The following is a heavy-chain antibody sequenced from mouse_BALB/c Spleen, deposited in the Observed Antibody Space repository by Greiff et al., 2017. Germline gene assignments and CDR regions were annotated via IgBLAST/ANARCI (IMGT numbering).Heavy chain of an antibody. CDR2: ISSGGST. D-gene: IGHD2-4*01. Sequence: EVKLVESGGGLVKPGGSLKLSCAASGFTFSSYAMSWVRQTPEKRLEWVASISSGGSTYYPDSVKGRFTISRDNARNILYLQMSSLRSEDTAMYYCARGPEDYHYYAMDYWGQGTSVTVSS. CDR1: GFTFSSYA. V-gene: IGHV5-6-5*01. J-gene: IGHJ4*01. CDR3: ARGPEDYHYYAMDY.